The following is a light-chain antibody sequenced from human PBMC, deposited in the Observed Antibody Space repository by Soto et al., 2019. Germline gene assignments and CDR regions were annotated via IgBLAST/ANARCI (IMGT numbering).Light chain of an antibody. V-gene: IGKV1-12*01. CDR3: QQANSFPLT. J-gene: IGKJ3*01. Sequence: DIQMTQSPSSVSASVGDRVTITCRASQGIGSWLGWYQQRPGKAPKLLIYAAASLQSGVPSRFSATFSGTEFTLTISSLQPEDLATYFCQQANSFPLTFGPGTKVDIK. CDR1: QGIGSW. CDR2: AAA.